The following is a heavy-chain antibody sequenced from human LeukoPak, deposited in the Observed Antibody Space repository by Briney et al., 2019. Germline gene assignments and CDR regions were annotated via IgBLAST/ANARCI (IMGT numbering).Heavy chain of an antibody. J-gene: IGHJ4*02. V-gene: IGHV4-39*01. CDR2: IYYSGST. CDR3: ARLSSNYVSNFDY. CDR1: GGSISSSSYS. Sequence: SETLSLTCTVSGGSISSSSYSWGWIRQPPGKGLEWIGSIYYSGSTYYNPSLKSRVTISVDTSKNQFSLKLSSVTAADTAVYYCARLSSNYVSNFDYWGQGTLVTVSS. D-gene: IGHD4-11*01.